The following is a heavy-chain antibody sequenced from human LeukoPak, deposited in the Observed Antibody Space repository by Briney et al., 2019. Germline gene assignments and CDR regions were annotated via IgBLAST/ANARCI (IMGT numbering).Heavy chain of an antibody. Sequence: GGSLRLSCAASGFTVSSNYMSWVRQAPGKGLEWVSVIYSGGSTYYADSVKGRFTISRDNSKNTLYLQMNSLRAEDTAVYYCASNIVVVPAATLDAFDIWGQGTMVTVSS. CDR3: ASNIVVVPAATLDAFDI. CDR2: IYSGGST. J-gene: IGHJ3*02. D-gene: IGHD2-2*01. V-gene: IGHV3-53*01. CDR1: GFTVSSNY.